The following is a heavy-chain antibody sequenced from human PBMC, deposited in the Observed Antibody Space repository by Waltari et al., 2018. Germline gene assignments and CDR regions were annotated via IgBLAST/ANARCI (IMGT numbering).Heavy chain of an antibody. CDR3: ARRRVVVSPSTPFDL. J-gene: IGHJ2*01. D-gene: IGHD3-22*01. Sequence: QLQLQESGPGLVKPSETLSLTCTVSGGSISSSSYYWGWIRQPPGKGLEWIGCINYSWSTYYNPALNSRVTMSVDTAKNQFSRRLSSVTAADTAVYYCARRRVVVSPSTPFDLWGRGTLVTVSS. V-gene: IGHV4-39*01. CDR2: INYSWST. CDR1: GGSISSSSYY.